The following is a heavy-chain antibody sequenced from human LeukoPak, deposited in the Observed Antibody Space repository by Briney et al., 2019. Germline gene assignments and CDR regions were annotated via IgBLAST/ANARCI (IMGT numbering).Heavy chain of an antibody. V-gene: IGHV3-30*18. D-gene: IGHD5-24*01. CDR2: ISYDESNK. CDR3: AKEIIEMATISQDYFDY. J-gene: IGHJ4*02. Sequence: GGSLRLSCAASGFTFSSYGMHWVRQAPGKGLEWVAVISYDESNKYYADSVKGRFTISRDNSKNTMYLQMNSLRAEDTAVYYCAKEIIEMATISQDYFDYWGQGTLVTVSS. CDR1: GFTFSSYG.